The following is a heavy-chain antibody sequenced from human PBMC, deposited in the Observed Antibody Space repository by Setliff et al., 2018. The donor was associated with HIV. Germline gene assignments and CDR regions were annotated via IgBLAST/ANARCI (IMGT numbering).Heavy chain of an antibody. Sequence: ASVKVSCKASGYTFTGYYMHWVRQAPGQGLEWMGWINPNNGGTNCAQKFQGRVTMTRDTSISTAYMELSRLRSDDTAVYYCARDYYDSSGGSCYGGEYWFDPWGQGTLVTVSS. CDR3: ARDYYDSSGGSCYGGEYWFDP. J-gene: IGHJ5*02. CDR2: INPNNGGT. CDR1: GYTFTGYY. V-gene: IGHV1-2*02. D-gene: IGHD3-22*01.